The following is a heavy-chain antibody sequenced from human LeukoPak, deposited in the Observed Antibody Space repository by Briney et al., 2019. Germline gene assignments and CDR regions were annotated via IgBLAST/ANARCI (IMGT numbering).Heavy chain of an antibody. Sequence: GGSLRLSCAASGFTFSSYAMRWVRQAPGKGLEWVAVISYDGSNKYYADSVKGRFTISRDNSKNTLYLQMNSLRAEDTAVYYCARDRIAVAVHPEAFDYWGQGTLVTVSS. D-gene: IGHD6-19*01. CDR3: ARDRIAVAVHPEAFDY. CDR2: ISYDGSNK. J-gene: IGHJ4*02. V-gene: IGHV3-30-3*01. CDR1: GFTFSSYA.